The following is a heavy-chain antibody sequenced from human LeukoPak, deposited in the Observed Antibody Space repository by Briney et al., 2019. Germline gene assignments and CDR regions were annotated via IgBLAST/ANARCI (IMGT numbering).Heavy chain of an antibody. D-gene: IGHD6-13*01. CDR2: IRSEAYGGTT. Sequence: GGSLRLSCAASGFTFSSYAMSWVRQAPGKGLEWVGFIRSEAYGGTTQYAASVKGRFTTSRDDSKSIAYLQMNSLKTEDTAVYYCTSQLQLLTFFDYWGQGTLVTVSS. CDR3: TSQLQLLTFFDY. V-gene: IGHV3-49*04. CDR1: GFTFSSYA. J-gene: IGHJ4*02.